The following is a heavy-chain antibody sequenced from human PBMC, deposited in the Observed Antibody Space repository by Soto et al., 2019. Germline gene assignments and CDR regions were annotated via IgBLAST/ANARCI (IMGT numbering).Heavy chain of an antibody. CDR2: ISGSGGST. V-gene: IGHV3-23*01. Sequence: GGSLRLSCAASGFTFSSYAMSWVRQAPGKGLEWVSAISGSGGSTYCADSVKGRFTISRDNSKNTLYLQMNSLRAEDTAVYYCAKDPGYSSSFDYWGQGTLVTVSS. D-gene: IGHD5-18*01. CDR3: AKDPGYSSSFDY. CDR1: GFTFSSYA. J-gene: IGHJ4*02.